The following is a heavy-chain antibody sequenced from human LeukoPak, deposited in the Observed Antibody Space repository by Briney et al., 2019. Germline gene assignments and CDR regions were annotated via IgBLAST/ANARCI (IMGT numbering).Heavy chain of an antibody. CDR1: GGAFSSYA. CDR2: IIPIFGTA. D-gene: IGHD6-13*01. Sequence: SVKVSCKASGGAFSSYAISWVRQAPGQGLEWMGGIIPIFGTANYAQKFQGRVTITADKSTSTAYMELSSLRSEDTAVYYCARSSIIAAAGPYYFDYWGQGTLVTVSP. CDR3: ARSSIIAAAGPYYFDY. J-gene: IGHJ4*02. V-gene: IGHV1-69*06.